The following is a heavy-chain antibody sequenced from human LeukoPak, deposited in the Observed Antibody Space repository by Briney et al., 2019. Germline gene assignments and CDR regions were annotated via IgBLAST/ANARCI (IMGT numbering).Heavy chain of an antibody. J-gene: IGHJ4*02. Sequence: PSETLSLTCTVSGGPISSYYWSWIRQPPGKGLEWVGYIYYSGSTNYSPSLKSRVTISVDTSKNQFSLKLSSVTAADTAVYYCARVGYGSGSYYDYWGQGTLVTVSS. CDR2: IYYSGST. CDR1: GGPISSYY. D-gene: IGHD3-10*01. V-gene: IGHV4-59*01. CDR3: ARVGYGSGSYYDY.